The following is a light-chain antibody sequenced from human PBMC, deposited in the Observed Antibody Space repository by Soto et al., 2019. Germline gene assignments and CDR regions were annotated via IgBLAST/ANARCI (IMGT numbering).Light chain of an antibody. CDR1: QSVSGSS. Sequence: EIVLTQSPGTRSLSPGERATLSCRASQSVSGSSLAWYQHKPGQAPRLLIYGASSRATGIPDRFSSSGSGTDFTFIISTLEPEDFGMYYCYQYCSFPHTFCQGTEL. J-gene: IGKJ2*01. V-gene: IGKV3-20*01. CDR2: GAS. CDR3: YQYCSFPHT.